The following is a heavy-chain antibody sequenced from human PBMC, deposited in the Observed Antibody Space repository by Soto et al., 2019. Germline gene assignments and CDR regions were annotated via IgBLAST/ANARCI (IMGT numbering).Heavy chain of an antibody. CDR2: IDPSDSQT. J-gene: IGHJ4*02. CDR1: GYSFAGYW. Sequence: GESLKIYCKGSGYSFAGYWITWVRQKPGKGLEWMGRIDPSDSQTYYSPSFRGHVTISVTKSITTVFLQWSSLRASDTAMYYCARHISDFFTCYNLHYHFDYSCQATRVTVST. CDR3: ARHISDFFTCYNLHYHFDY. D-gene: IGHD3-9*01. V-gene: IGHV5-10-1*01.